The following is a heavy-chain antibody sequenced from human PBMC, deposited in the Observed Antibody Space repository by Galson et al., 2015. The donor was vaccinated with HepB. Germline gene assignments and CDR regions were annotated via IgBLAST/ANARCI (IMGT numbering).Heavy chain of an antibody. D-gene: IGHD3-10*01. Sequence: SVKVSCKASGYTFTSYAMHWVRQAPGQRLEWMGWINAGNGNTKYSQKFQGRVTITRDTSASTAYMELSSLRSEDTAVYYCARAGDYYGSGSYSWFDPWGQGTLGTVSS. J-gene: IGHJ5*02. CDR2: INAGNGNT. CDR1: GYTFTSYA. V-gene: IGHV1-3*01. CDR3: ARAGDYYGSGSYSWFDP.